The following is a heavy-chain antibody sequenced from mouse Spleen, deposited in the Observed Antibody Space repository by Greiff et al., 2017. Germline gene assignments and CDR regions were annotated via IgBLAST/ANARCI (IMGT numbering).Heavy chain of an antibody. V-gene: IGHV5-12*01. CDR1: GFTFSDYY. Sequence: EVKLMESGGGLVQPGGSLKLSCAASGFTFSDYYMYWVRQTPEKRLEWVAYISNGGGSTYYPDTVKGRFTISRDNAKNTLYLQMSRLKSEDTAMYYCARRGLYDGYFDVWGTGTTVTVSS. CDR3: ARRGLYDGYFDV. J-gene: IGHJ1*03. D-gene: IGHD2-3*01. CDR2: ISNGGGST.